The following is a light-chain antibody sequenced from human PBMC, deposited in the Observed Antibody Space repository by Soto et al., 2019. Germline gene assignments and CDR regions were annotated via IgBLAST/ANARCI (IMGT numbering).Light chain of an antibody. J-gene: IGLJ7*01. V-gene: IGLV1-51*01. CDR3: GTWDSSLDTVL. CDR1: SSNIGKNF. Sequence: QSVLTQPPSVSAAPGQKVTISCSGSSSNIGKNFVSWYQQLPGTAPKLLIYDNNKRPSGIPDRFSGSKSGTSATLGITGLQTGDGADYYCGTWDSSLDTVLFGGGTQLTVL. CDR2: DNN.